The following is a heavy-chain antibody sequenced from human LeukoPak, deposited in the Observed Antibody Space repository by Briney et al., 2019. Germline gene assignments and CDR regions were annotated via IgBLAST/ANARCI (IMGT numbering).Heavy chain of an antibody. Sequence: PGGSLRLSCAASGFTFSSYAMHWVRQAPGKGLEYVSAISSNGGSTYYANSVKGRFTISRDNSKNTLYLQMGSLRAEDMAVYYCARGAVIGIADYWGQGTLVTVSS. CDR3: ARGAVIGIADY. CDR1: GFTFSSYA. J-gene: IGHJ4*02. D-gene: IGHD2-21*01. V-gene: IGHV3-64*01. CDR2: ISSNGGST.